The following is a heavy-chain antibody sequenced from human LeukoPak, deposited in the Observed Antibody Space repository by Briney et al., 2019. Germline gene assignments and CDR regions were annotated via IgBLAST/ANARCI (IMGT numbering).Heavy chain of an antibody. CDR3: ARDRGARLERFYAFDF. CDR2: INPNNGFT. V-gene: IGHV1-2*02. J-gene: IGHJ3*01. D-gene: IGHD1-1*01. Sequence: ASVKVSCKAAGYAFTGSYIHWVRQAPGQGLEWMGWINPNNGFTAYAQNFQGRVTMTRDTSISTAYMDLSRLTSDDTAVYFCARDRGARLERFYAFDFWGQGTTVTVSS. CDR1: GYAFTGSY.